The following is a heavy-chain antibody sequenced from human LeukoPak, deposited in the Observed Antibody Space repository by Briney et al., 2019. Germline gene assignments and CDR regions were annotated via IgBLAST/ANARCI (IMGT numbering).Heavy chain of an antibody. J-gene: IGHJ6*04. CDR2: ISSSGSTI. Sequence: PGGSLRLSCAASGFTFSSYEMNWVRQAPGKGLEWVSYISSSGSTIYYADSVKGRFTISRDNAKNSLYPLMNSLRAEDTAVYYCAELGITMIGGVWGKGTTVTISS. V-gene: IGHV3-48*03. D-gene: IGHD3-10*02. CDR3: AELGITMIGGV. CDR1: GFTFSSYE.